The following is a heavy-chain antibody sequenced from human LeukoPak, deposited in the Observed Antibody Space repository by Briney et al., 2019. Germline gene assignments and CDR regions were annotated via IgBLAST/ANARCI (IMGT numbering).Heavy chain of an antibody. CDR1: GGSISSYY. CDR2: IYYSGST. Sequence: PSETLSLTCTVSGGSISSYYWSWIRQPPGKGLEWIGYIYYSGSTNYNPSLKSRVTMSVDTSKNQFSLKLSSVTAADTAVYYCARSYSGYDLAFFDYWGQGTLVTVSS. CDR3: ARSYSGYDLAFFDY. V-gene: IGHV4-59*01. J-gene: IGHJ4*02. D-gene: IGHD5-12*01.